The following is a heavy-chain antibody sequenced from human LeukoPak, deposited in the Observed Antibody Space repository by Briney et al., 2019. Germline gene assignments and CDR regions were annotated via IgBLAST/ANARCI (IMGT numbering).Heavy chain of an antibody. CDR2: MYSAGFT. D-gene: IGHD3-10*01. Sequence: GGSLRLSCVVSGFTVSSNYMSWVRQAPGKGLEWVSVMYSAGFTYYADSVKGRFTISRDNSKNTLNLQMNSLRAEDTAVYYCAKVWAHDGSGNPYWHFDLWGRGTLVTVSS. J-gene: IGHJ2*01. CDR1: GFTVSSNY. CDR3: AKVWAHDGSGNPYWHFDL. V-gene: IGHV3-53*01.